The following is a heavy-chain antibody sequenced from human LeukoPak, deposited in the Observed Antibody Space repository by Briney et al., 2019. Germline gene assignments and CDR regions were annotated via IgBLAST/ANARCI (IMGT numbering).Heavy chain of an antibody. CDR2: IYHSGST. V-gene: IGHV4-38-2*02. J-gene: IGHJ4*02. Sequence: PSETLSLTCTVSGYSISSGYYWGWIRQPPGQGLEWIGSIYHSGSTYHNPSLKSRLILSVDTSKYQFSLKLSSVTAADTAVYYCARDNWNPDYWGQGTLVTVSS. CDR1: GYSISSGYY. D-gene: IGHD1-20*01. CDR3: ARDNWNPDY.